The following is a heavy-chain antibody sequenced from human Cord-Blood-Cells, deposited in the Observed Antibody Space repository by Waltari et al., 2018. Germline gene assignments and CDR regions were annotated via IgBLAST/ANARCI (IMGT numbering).Heavy chain of an antibody. CDR3: AREGIVGATTAFDI. CDR1: GFTVRSNY. Sequence: EVQLVESGGGLIQPGGSLRLSCAASGFTVRSNYMSWVRQAPGKGLEWVSVIYSGGSTYYADSVKGRFTISRDNSKNTLYLQMNSLRAEDTAVYYCAREGIVGATTAFDIWGQGTMVTVSS. V-gene: IGHV3-53*01. D-gene: IGHD1-26*01. J-gene: IGHJ3*02. CDR2: IYSGGST.